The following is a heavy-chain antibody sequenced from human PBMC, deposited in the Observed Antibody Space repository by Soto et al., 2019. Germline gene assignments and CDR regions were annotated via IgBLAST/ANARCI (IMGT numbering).Heavy chain of an antibody. V-gene: IGHV3-11*01. D-gene: IGHD1-1*01. CDR2: ITNSGSTT. Sequence: QVQVVESGGGLVKPGGSLRLSCAASGFTFSDYYMSWIRQAPGKGLEWVSYITNSGSTTYYADSVKGRFTISRDNAKNSLYLQMNRLRAEDTAVYYCARDELNHLPDAAFDLWGQGTMVTVSS. CDR3: ARDELNHLPDAAFDL. J-gene: IGHJ3*01. CDR1: GFTFSDYY.